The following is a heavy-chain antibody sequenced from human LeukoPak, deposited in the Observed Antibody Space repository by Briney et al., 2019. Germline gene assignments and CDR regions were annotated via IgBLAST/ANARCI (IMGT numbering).Heavy chain of an antibody. CDR1: GDTFTAYY. D-gene: IGHD5-12*01. J-gene: IGHJ4*02. Sequence: ASVKVSCRASGDTFTAYYMHWVRQAPGQGLEWMGWINPNSGGTNYAQNFQGRVTMTRDTSISTAYMELTNLRSDDTAVYYCARDCDYDWQRMIYFDYWDQGTRVIVSS. CDR2: INPNSGGT. CDR3: ARDCDYDWQRMIYFDY. V-gene: IGHV1-2*02.